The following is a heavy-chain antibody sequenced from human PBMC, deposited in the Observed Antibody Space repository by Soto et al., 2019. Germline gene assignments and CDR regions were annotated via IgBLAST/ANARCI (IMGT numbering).Heavy chain of an antibody. J-gene: IGHJ6*02. CDR3: ARQDRAREDTYGMDV. D-gene: IGHD2-15*01. V-gene: IGHV4-39*01. CDR2: IYYSGST. Sequence: SETLSLTCTVSGGSISSSSYYWGWIRQPPGKGLEWIGSIYYSGSTYYNPSLKSRVTISVDTSKNQFSLKLSSVTAADTAVYYCARQDRAREDTYGMDVWGQGTTVTVSS. CDR1: GGSISSSSYY.